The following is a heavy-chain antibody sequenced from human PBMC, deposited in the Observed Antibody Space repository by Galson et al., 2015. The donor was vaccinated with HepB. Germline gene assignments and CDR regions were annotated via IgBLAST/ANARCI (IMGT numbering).Heavy chain of an antibody. Sequence: SLRLSCAASGFTFSSYWMSWVRQAPGKGLEWVANIKQDGSEKYYVDSVKGRFTISRDNAKNCLHCQMNSLRAEDTAVYYCARLRKATAELSFDCWGQGTLVTVSS. D-gene: IGHD5-24*01. V-gene: IGHV3-7*01. CDR2: IKQDGSEK. CDR3: ARLRKATAELSFDC. CDR1: GFTFSSYW. J-gene: IGHJ4*02.